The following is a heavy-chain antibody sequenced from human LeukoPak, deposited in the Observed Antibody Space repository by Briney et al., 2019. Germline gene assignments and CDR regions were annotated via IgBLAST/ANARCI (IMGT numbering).Heavy chain of an antibody. Sequence: SETLSLTCAVYGGSFSGYYWSWIRQPPGKGLEWIGEINHSGSTNYNPSLKSRVTISVDTSKNQFSLKLSSVTAADTAVYYCARGRVENVLRYFDWLYYYMDVWGKGTTVTVSS. CDR2: INHSGST. D-gene: IGHD3-9*01. CDR3: ARGRVENVLRYFDWLYYYMDV. J-gene: IGHJ6*03. V-gene: IGHV4-34*01. CDR1: GGSFSGYY.